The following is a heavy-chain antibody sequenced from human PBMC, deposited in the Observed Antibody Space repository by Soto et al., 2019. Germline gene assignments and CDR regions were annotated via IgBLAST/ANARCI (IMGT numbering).Heavy chain of an antibody. CDR1: GYTFTSYY. CDR3: ARDQAQQLVLDY. V-gene: IGHV1-46*01. Sequence: GKFSCEASGYTFTSYYMHWLRQAPGQGLEWMGIINPSGGSTSYAQKFQGRVTMTRDTSTSTVYMELSSLRSEDTAVYYCARDQAQQLVLDYWGQGTLVTVSS. D-gene: IGHD6-13*01. CDR2: INPSGGST. J-gene: IGHJ4*02.